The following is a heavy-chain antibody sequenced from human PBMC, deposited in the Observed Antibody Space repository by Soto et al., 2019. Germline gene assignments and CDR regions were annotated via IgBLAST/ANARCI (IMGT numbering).Heavy chain of an antibody. CDR3: ARVGATLSISYYYYGMDV. V-gene: IGHV1-69*01. D-gene: IGHD1-26*01. CDR1: GGTFSSYA. CDR2: IIPIFGTA. J-gene: IGHJ6*02. Sequence: QVQLVQSGAEVKKPGSSVKVSCKASGGTFSSYAISWVRQAPGQGLEWMGGIIPIFGTANYAQKFQGRVTITADESTSTAYMELSSLRSEDTAVYYCARVGATLSISYYYYGMDVWGQGTTVTVSS.